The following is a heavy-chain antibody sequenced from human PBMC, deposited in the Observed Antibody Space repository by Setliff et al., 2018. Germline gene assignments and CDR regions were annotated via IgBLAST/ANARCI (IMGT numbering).Heavy chain of an antibody. D-gene: IGHD3-10*01. J-gene: IGHJ4*02. CDR2: IYVTEST. CDR3: TASRAYTGAVEEWFLPKTFDF. V-gene: IGHV4-4*07. Sequence: SETLSLTCTVSGDSISNYYWNWIWQPAGKGLEWIGRIYVTESTKYNPSLKSRVTLSIDTSKNQFSLKLSSVTAADAALYYCTASRAYTGAVEEWFLPKTFDFWGQGSPVTVSS. CDR1: GDSISNYY.